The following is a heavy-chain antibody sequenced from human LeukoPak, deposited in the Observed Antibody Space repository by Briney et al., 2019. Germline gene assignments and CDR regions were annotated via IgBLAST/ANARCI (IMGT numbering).Heavy chain of an antibody. V-gene: IGHV1-46*01. CDR3: ARDQEGFDY. CDR1: GYTFTSNY. CDR2: IYPRDGST. Sequence: ASVKVSCKASGYTFTSNYIHWVRQAPGQGLEWMGMIYPRDGSTSYAQKFQGRVTVTRDTFTSTVHMELSGLRSEDTAVYYCARDQEGFDYWGQGTLVNVSS. J-gene: IGHJ4*02.